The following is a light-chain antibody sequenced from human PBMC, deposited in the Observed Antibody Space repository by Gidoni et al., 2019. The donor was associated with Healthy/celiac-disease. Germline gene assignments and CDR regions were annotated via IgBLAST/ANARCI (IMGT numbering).Light chain of an antibody. J-gene: IGKJ1*01. Sequence: DIQMTQATSALSASVGDRGTITCRASQGISNYLAWYQQKPGKVPKLLIYAASSLQSGVQSRLSGSCSGTDFTLTISCLQPEDVATYYCQKYNSAPRTFVQGTKVEIK. CDR3: QKYNSAPRT. V-gene: IGKV1-27*01. CDR1: QGISNY. CDR2: AAS.